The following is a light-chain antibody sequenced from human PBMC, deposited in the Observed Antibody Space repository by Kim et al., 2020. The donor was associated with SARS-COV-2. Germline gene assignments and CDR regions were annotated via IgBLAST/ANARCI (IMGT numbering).Light chain of an antibody. CDR1: SSDVGGYNY. CDR2: DVS. V-gene: IGLV2-14*03. J-gene: IGLJ3*02. CDR3: SSYTSSRTWV. Sequence: GQSITISCTGTSSDVGGYNYVSWYQQHPGKAPKLMVYDVSQRPSGVSNRFSGSKSGNTASLTISGLQAEDEADYHCSSYTSSRTWVFGGGTKLTVL.